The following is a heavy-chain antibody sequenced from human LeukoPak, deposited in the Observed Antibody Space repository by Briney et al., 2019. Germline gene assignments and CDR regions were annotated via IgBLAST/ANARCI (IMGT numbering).Heavy chain of an antibody. V-gene: IGHV3-33*08. CDR2: IWYDGSNK. Sequence: GGSLRLSCAASGFTFSDYYMSWIRQAPGKGLEWVAVIWYDGSNKYYADSVKGRFTISRDNSKNTLYLQMNSLRAEDTAVYYCARDNGYCSSTSCTYYFDYWGQGTLVTVSS. CDR3: ARDNGYCSSTSCTYYFDY. D-gene: IGHD2-2*03. J-gene: IGHJ4*02. CDR1: GFTFSDYY.